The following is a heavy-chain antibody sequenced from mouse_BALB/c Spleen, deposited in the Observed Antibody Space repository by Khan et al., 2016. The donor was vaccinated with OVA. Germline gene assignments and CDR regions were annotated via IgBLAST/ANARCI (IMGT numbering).Heavy chain of an antibody. J-gene: IGHJ2*01. D-gene: IGHD1-1*01. V-gene: IGHV3-2*02. CDR1: GYSITSGYA. CDR2: ISYSGVT. CDR3: ARGNYYGYYFDY. Sequence: EVQLQESGPGLVKPSQSLSLTCTVTGYSITSGYAWNWIRQFPENKLEWMGYISYSGVTSYTPSLKSRISITRDTSKNQFFLLLNSVTTEDTATYYCARGNYYGYYFDYWGQGTTLTVSS.